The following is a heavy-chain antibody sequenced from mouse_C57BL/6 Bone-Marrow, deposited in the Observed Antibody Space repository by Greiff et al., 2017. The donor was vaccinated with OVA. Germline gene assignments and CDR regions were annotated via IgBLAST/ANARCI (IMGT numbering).Heavy chain of an antibody. Sequence: QVQLQQSGAELARPGASVKLSCKASGYTFTSYGISWVKQRTGQGLEWIGEIYPRSGNTYYNEKFKGKATLTADKSSSTAYMELRSLTSEDSAVYFCARYHYGSSYNWYFDVWGTGTTVTVSS. CDR2: IYPRSGNT. CDR1: GYTFTSYG. V-gene: IGHV1-81*01. CDR3: ARYHYGSSYNWYFDV. J-gene: IGHJ1*03. D-gene: IGHD1-1*01.